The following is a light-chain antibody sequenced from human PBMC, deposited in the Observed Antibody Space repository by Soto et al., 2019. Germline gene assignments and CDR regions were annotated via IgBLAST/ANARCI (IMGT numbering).Light chain of an antibody. CDR3: HQSYSLPQT. CDR2: GAS. Sequence: DIQLTQSPSSLSASVGDRVSITCRSSRRISTSLNWYQQKPGKAPTLLIHGASTLQSGVPSRFSGTGSGTDFTLTISILQPEDFATYFCHQSYSLPQTFGQGTKLEIK. CDR1: RRISTS. V-gene: IGKV1-39*01. J-gene: IGKJ2*01.